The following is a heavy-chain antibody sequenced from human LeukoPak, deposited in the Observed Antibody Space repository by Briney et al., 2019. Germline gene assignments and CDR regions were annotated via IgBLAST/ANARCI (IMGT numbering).Heavy chain of an antibody. V-gene: IGHV4-59*01. CDR2: IYYSGST. J-gene: IGHJ3*02. CDR3: ARESVADAFDI. CDR1: GGSISSYY. D-gene: IGHD4-23*01. Sequence: SETLSLTCTVSGGSISSYYWSWIRQPPGKGLEWIGYIYYSGSTNYNPSLKSRVTISVDTSKNQFSLKLSSVTAADTAVYYCARESVADAFDIWGQGTMVTVSS.